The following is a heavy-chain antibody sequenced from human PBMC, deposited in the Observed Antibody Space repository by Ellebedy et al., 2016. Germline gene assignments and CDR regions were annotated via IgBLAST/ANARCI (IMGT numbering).Heavy chain of an antibody. J-gene: IGHJ3*02. V-gene: IGHV4-34*01. D-gene: IGHD3-10*01. CDR2: INHSGST. CDR1: GGSFSGYY. CDR3: ARRGDGGRAFDI. Sequence: SETLSLTCAVYGGSFSGYYWSWIRQPPGKGLEWIGEINHSGSTNYNPSLKSRVTISVDTSKNQFSLKLSSVTAADTAVYYCARRGDGGRAFDIWGQGTKVTVSS.